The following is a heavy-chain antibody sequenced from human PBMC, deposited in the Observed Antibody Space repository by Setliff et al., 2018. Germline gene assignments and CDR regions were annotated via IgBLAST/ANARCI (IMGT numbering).Heavy chain of an antibody. Sequence: SETLSLTCAVSGDSISNDYWWSWVRQPPERELEWIGEINQSGTTNYIPPLKGRATISVDNSKNQFSLNLNSVTVADTAVYFCARGVRTGHLDSWGQGTLVTVSS. CDR3: ARGVRTGHLDS. CDR1: GDSISNDYW. D-gene: IGHD1-1*01. CDR2: INQSGTT. J-gene: IGHJ4*02. V-gene: IGHV4-4*02.